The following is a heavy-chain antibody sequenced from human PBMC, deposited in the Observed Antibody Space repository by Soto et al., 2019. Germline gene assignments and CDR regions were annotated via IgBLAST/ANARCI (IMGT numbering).Heavy chain of an antibody. CDR1: GGSISNNY. V-gene: IGHV4-59*01. CDR3: ARGHGYPEGFDP. J-gene: IGHJ5*02. CDR2: IYYSGST. Sequence: SETLSLTCTVSGGSISNNYWSWIRQPPGKGLEWIAYIYYSGSTNYNPSLKSRGTISADTSKKQFSLKLSSVTAADTAVYYCARGHGYPEGFDPWGQGTLVTVS. D-gene: IGHD5-12*01.